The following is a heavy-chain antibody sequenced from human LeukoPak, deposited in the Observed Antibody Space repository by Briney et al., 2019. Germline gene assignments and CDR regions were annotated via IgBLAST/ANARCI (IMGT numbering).Heavy chain of an antibody. CDR1: GGSISSYY. V-gene: IGHV4-59*08. CDR2: IYYSGST. D-gene: IGHD3-22*01. CDR3: ARQTRYYYDSSGYYVIDY. Sequence: SGTLSLTCTVSGGSISSYYWSWIRQPPGKGLEWIGYIYYSGSTNYNPSLKSRVTISVDTSKSQFSLKLSSVTAADTAVYYCARQTRYYYDSSGYYVIDYWGQGTLVTVSS. J-gene: IGHJ4*02.